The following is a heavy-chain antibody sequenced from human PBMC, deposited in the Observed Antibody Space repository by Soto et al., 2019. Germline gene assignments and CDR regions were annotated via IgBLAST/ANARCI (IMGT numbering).Heavy chain of an antibody. D-gene: IGHD3-3*01. CDR3: AKHRPCYDFWSGYYSYYGMDF. CDR1: GFTFSSYG. Sequence: GGSLRLSCAASGFTFSSYGMSWVRQAPGKGLEWGSAISGCGRITYYPDSVKGRFTISSYNSKNTLYLQMNSLRAEDTAVYYCAKHRPCYDFWSGYYSYYGMDFWGQGTTVTVSS. J-gene: IGHJ6*02. CDR2: ISGCGRIT. V-gene: IGHV3-23*01.